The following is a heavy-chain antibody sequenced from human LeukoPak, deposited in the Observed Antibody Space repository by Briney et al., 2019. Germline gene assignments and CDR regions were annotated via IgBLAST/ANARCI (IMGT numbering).Heavy chain of an antibody. CDR1: GFTFSSYA. CDR3: ARGRDYYDSSGYYPVNFDY. CDR2: ISYDGSNK. J-gene: IGHJ4*02. V-gene: IGHV3-30*04. Sequence: GGSLRLSCAASGFTFSSYAMHWVRQAPGKGLEWVAVISYDGSNKYYADSVKGRFTISRDNSKNTLYLQMNSLRAEDTAAYYCARGRDYYDSSGYYPVNFDYGGQGTLVTVSS. D-gene: IGHD3-22*01.